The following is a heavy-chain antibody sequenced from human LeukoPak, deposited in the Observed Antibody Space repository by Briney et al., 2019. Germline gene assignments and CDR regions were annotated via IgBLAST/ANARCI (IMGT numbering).Heavy chain of an antibody. D-gene: IGHD2-15*01. Sequence: ASVKVSCKASRYTFTGYYMHWVRQAPGQGLEWMGWVNPNSGVTDYAQNFQGRVTMTRDTSISTAYMELSRLRSDDTAVYYCARSGYCSGGSCYLWFDPWGQGTLVTVSS. CDR3: ARSGYCSGGSCYLWFDP. CDR1: RYTFTGYY. V-gene: IGHV1-2*02. J-gene: IGHJ5*02. CDR2: VNPNSGVT.